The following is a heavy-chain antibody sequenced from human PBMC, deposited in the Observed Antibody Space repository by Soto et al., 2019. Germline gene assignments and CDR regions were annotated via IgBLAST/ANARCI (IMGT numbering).Heavy chain of an antibody. CDR1: GFTFSSYT. CDR2: ISSSSSYI. D-gene: IGHD1-26*01. Sequence: EVQLVESGGGLVKPGGSLRLSCAASGFTFSSYTMNWVRQAPGKGLEWVSSISSSSSYIYYADSVKGRFTISRDNAKDSLYLQMNSLRAEDTAVYYCARGFGGSYFYWGQGTLVTVSS. J-gene: IGHJ4*02. V-gene: IGHV3-21*01. CDR3: ARGFGGSYFY.